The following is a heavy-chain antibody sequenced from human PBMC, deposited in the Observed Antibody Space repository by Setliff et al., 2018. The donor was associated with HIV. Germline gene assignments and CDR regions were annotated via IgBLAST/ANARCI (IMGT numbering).Heavy chain of an antibody. CDR3: ARHPPYCSGGSCYRGRGYYFDY. V-gene: IGHV4-39*01. CDR1: GGSISSISYY. D-gene: IGHD2-15*01. Sequence: EPLSLTCTVSGGSISSISYYWGWIRQPPGKGLEWIGSIYYSGSTYYNPSLKSRVTISVDTSKNQFSLKLNSVTAADTAMYYCARHPPYCSGGSCYRGRGYYFDYWGQGTLVTVSS. CDR2: IYYSGST. J-gene: IGHJ4*02.